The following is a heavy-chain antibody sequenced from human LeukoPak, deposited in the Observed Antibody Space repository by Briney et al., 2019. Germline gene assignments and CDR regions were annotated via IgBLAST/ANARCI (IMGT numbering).Heavy chain of an antibody. CDR1: GGSFSGYY. CDR3: ARANYDFWSGYYSWFDP. D-gene: IGHD3-3*01. CDR2: INHSGST. J-gene: IGHJ5*02. Sequence: PSETLSLTCAVYGGSFSGYYWSWIRQPPGKGLEWIGEINHSGSTNYNPSLKSRATISVDTSKNQFSLKLSSVTAADTAVYYCARANYDFWSGYYSWFDPWGQGTLVTVSS. V-gene: IGHV4-34*01.